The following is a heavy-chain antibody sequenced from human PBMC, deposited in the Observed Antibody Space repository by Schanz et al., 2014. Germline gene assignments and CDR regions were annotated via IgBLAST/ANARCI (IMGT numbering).Heavy chain of an antibody. CDR3: ARGFDFWDR. CDR2: ISTFRNEDT. J-gene: IGHJ4*02. CDR1: RYTFNTYG. D-gene: IGHD3-3*01. Sequence: GPEVKEPGASVKVSCEASRYTFNTYGISWVRQAPGQGPEFMGWISTFRNEDTNSAQRFQGRLTMTTDTSTSTAYMELRSLRSDDTAVYYCARGFDFWDRWGQGTLVIVSS. V-gene: IGHV1-18*01.